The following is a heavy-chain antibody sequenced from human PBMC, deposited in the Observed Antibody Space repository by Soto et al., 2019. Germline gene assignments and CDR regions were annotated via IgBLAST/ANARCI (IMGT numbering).Heavy chain of an antibody. J-gene: IGHJ6*02. D-gene: IGHD3-10*01. CDR1: GGTFSSYA. CDR3: ASPNYYGSGSYLRSVGYYYYYGMDV. V-gene: IGHV1-69*13. CDR2: IIPIFGTA. Sequence: SVKVSCKASGGTFSSYAISWVRQAPGQGLEWMGGIIPIFGTANYAQKFQGRVTITADESTSTAYMELSSLRSEDTAVYYCASPNYYGSGSYLRSVGYYYYYGMDVWGQGTTVTISS.